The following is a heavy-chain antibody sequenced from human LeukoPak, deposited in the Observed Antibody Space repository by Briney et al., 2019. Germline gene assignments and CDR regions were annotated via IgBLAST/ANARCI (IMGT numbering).Heavy chain of an antibody. CDR3: ARRRYYAPNWFDP. Sequence: PSETLSLTCAVYGGSFSGYYWSWIRQPPGKGLEWIGEINHSGSTNYNPSLKSRVTISVDTSKNQFSLKLSSVTAADTAVYYCARRRYYAPNWFDPWGQGTLVTVSS. V-gene: IGHV4-34*01. J-gene: IGHJ5*02. CDR1: GGSFSGYY. CDR2: INHSGST. D-gene: IGHD3-10*01.